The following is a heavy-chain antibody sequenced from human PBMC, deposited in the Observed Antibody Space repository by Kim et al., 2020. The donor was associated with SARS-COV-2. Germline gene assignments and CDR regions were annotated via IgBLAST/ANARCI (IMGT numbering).Heavy chain of an antibody. V-gene: IGHV3-15*01. Sequence: GGSLRLSCAASGFTFSDAWMSWVRQAPGKGLEWVGRIKSKTDGETTDYAAPVKGRFTISRDDSKNTLYLQMNSLKTEDTAVYYCTTLVTYSSGWYYFDY. D-gene: IGHD6-19*01. CDR1: GFTFSDAW. CDR2: IKSKTDGETT. CDR3: TTLVTYSSGWYYFDY. J-gene: IGHJ4*01.